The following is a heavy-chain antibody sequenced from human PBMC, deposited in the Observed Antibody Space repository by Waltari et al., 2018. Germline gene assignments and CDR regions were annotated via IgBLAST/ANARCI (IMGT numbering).Heavy chain of an antibody. V-gene: IGHV3-53*01. J-gene: IGHJ4*02. CDR3: ASSPKEGY. Sequence: EVQLVESGGGLIQPGGSLSVSCAAVGFTVNTNYMLWVRQAPGKGLGWVSLIFSGGNTFYAASVGGRFTISRDSSTNTLYLQMNSLGTGDTAVYYCASSPKEGYWGQGTLVTVSS. CDR2: IFSGGNT. CDR1: GFTVNTNY.